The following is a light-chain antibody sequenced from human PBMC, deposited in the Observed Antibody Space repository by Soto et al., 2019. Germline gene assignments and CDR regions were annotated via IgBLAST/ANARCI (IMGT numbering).Light chain of an antibody. Sequence: DIQMTQSPSTLSGSVGDRVTITCRASQTISSWLAWYQQKPGKAPKLLIYKASTLKSGVPSRFSGSESGTEFTLTISSLQPDDFATYYCQHYNSYSEAFGQATKVDIK. CDR1: QTISSW. CDR2: KAS. V-gene: IGKV1-5*03. J-gene: IGKJ1*01. CDR3: QHYNSYSEA.